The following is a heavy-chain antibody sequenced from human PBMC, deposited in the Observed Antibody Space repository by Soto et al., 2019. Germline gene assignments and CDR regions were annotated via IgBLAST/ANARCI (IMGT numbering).Heavy chain of an antibody. Sequence: GGSLRLSCAASGFTFSSYSMNWVRQAPGKXLEWVSSISSSSSYIYYADSVKGRFTISRDNAKNSLYLQMNSLRAEDTAVYYCARGRYCSGGSCYAAAFDIWGQVTMVTVSS. J-gene: IGHJ3*02. CDR1: GFTFSSYS. D-gene: IGHD2-15*01. CDR2: ISSSSSYI. CDR3: ARGRYCSGGSCYAAAFDI. V-gene: IGHV3-21*01.